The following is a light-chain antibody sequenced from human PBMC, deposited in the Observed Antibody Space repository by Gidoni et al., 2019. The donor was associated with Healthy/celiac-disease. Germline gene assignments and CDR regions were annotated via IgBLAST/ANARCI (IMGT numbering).Light chain of an antibody. CDR3: QQRSNWPLLT. CDR1: QSVSSY. V-gene: IGKV3-11*01. CDR2: DVP. J-gene: IGKJ4*01. Sequence: EIVLTQSPATLSLSPGERATLSCRASQSVSSYLAWYQQKPGQAPRLLIYDVPNRATGIPARFSGSGSGTDFTLTISSLEPEDFAVYYCQQRSNWPLLTFXGXTKVEIK.